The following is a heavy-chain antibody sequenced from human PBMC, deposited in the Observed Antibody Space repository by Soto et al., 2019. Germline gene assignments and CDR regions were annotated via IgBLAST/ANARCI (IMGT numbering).Heavy chain of an antibody. D-gene: IGHD1-26*01. J-gene: IGHJ6*02. CDR3: ARDHMVGATWVDYYYGMDV. V-gene: IGHV1-18*04. CDR1: GYTFTSYG. CDR2: ISAYNGNT. Sequence: GASVKVSCKASGYTFTSYGISWVRQAPGQGLEWMGWISAYNGNTNYAQKLQGRVTMTTDTSTSTAYMELRSLRSDDTAVYYCARDHMVGATWVDYYYGMDVWGQGTTVTVSS.